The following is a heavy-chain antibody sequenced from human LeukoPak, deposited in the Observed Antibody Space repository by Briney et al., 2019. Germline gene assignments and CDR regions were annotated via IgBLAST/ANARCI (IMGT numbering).Heavy chain of an antibody. CDR1: GYSFSKYW. V-gene: IGHV5-10-1*01. D-gene: IGHD6-13*01. CDR2: IDPKDSYT. J-gene: IGHJ5*02. CDR3: ARGGYSSTWYYWFDP. Sequence: GESLKISCKASGYSFSKYWISWVRQMPGKGLEWMGRIDPKDSYTNYNLSFGGHVTISADKSISTAYLEWTNLKPSDTAIYYCARGGYSSTWYYWFDPWGQGTLVTVSS.